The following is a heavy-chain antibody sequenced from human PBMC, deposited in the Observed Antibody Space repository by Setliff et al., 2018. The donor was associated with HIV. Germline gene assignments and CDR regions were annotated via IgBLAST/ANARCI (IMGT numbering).Heavy chain of an antibody. V-gene: IGHV4-59*11. CDR2: ISYSGST. J-gene: IGHJ4*01. D-gene: IGHD5-18*01. CDR3: ARTRGYSYGTLAGFDY. Sequence: PSETLSLTCTVSGASIRSQYWSWIRKPPGKGLEWIGYISYSGSTNYNPSLESRVAMSVDTSKQQFSLEVSSVTAADTAVYYCARTRGYSYGTLAGFDYWGRGSLVTVPS. CDR1: GASIRSQY.